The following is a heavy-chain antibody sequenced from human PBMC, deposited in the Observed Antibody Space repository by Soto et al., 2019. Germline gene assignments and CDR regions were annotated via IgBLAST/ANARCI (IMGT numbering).Heavy chain of an antibody. CDR1: GFTFSMHA. Sequence: PGGSLRLSCAASGFTFSMHAIHWVRQAPGKGLDFVSGLSGNGRSTYYANSVKGRFTISRDNSKNTLYLQMGSLRAEDTAVYYCAQSKVGATSNYFDYWGQGTLVTVSS. CDR2: LSGNGRST. J-gene: IGHJ4*02. V-gene: IGHV3-64*01. D-gene: IGHD1-26*01. CDR3: AQSKVGATSNYFDY.